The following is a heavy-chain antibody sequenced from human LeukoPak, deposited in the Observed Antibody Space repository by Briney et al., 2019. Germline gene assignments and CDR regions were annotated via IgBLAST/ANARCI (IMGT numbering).Heavy chain of an antibody. CDR2: MNPNSGNT. Sequence: ASVKVSCKASGYTFTSYDINWVRQATGQGLEWMGWMNPNSGNTGYAQKFQGRVTMTRNTSISTAYMELSSLRSEDTAVYYCATDLRYFDPDAFDIWGQGTMVTVSS. CDR1: GYTFTSYD. J-gene: IGHJ3*02. D-gene: IGHD3-9*01. CDR3: ATDLRYFDPDAFDI. V-gene: IGHV1-8*01.